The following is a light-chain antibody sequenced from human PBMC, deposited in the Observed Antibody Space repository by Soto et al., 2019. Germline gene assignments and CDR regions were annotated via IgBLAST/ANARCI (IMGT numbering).Light chain of an antibody. CDR1: SSDVGAYNY. CDR3: SSFTTSSTRV. CDR2: DVS. Sequence: QSALTQPASVSGSPGQSITISCTGTSSDVGAYNYVAWYQQHPGKAPQLMIYDVSSRPSGVSYRFSGSKSGNTASLTISGLQAEDEADYYCSSFTTSSTRVFGTGTKLTVL. J-gene: IGLJ1*01. V-gene: IGLV2-14*03.